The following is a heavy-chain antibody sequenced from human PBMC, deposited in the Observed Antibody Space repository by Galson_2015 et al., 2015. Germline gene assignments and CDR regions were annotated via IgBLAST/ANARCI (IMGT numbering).Heavy chain of an antibody. D-gene: IGHD6-13*01. J-gene: IGHJ5*02. CDR1: GYSFSSYN. Sequence: SVKVSCKASGYSFSSYNINWLRQAPGQGLEWMGWISASNGKTKYPQRLQGRVTPTTDTSTTTAHMELTSLTSDDTAVYYCVRDGRVVTAAATYSWFDPWGQGTLVTVSS. V-gene: IGHV1-18*04. CDR3: VRDGRVVTAAATYSWFDP. CDR2: ISASNGKT.